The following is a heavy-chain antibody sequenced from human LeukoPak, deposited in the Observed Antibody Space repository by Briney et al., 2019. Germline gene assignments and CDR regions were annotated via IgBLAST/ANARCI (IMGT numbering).Heavy chain of an antibody. CDR1: GYTFTSYG. D-gene: IGHD2-15*01. J-gene: IGHJ6*02. CDR3: ASQGYCSGGSCYSPYYYYYYGMDV. CDR2: ISAYNGNT. Sequence: GASVKVSCKASGYTFTSYGISWVRQAPGQGLEWMGWISAYNGNTNYAQKFQGRVTMTTDTSTSTAYMELRSLRSDDTAVYYCASQGYCSGGSCYSPYYYYYYGMDVWGQGTTVTVSS. V-gene: IGHV1-18*01.